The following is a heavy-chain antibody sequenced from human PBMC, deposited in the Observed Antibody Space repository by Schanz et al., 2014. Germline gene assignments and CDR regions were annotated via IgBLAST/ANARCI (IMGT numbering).Heavy chain of an antibody. CDR1: GITFSSHS. V-gene: IGHV3-74*02. Sequence: EVHLVESGGGLVQPGGSLRLSCAASGITFSSHSFNWVRQAPGKGLVWVARINSVGSNTDYADSVTGRFTISRDNAKSSLYLQMNSLRAEDTALYYCARGRTAYYYADWGQGTLVTVSS. D-gene: IGHD2-21*02. CDR2: INSVGSNT. CDR3: ARGRTAYYYAD. J-gene: IGHJ4*02.